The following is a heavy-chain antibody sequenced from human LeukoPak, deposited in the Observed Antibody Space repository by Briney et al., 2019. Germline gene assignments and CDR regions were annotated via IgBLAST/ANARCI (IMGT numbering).Heavy chain of an antibody. V-gene: IGHV3-53*04. CDR3: ARGKLGHYYDSSGYYY. Sequence: PGGSLRLSCAASGFTVSSNYMSWVRQAPGKGLEWVSVIYSGGSTYYADSVKGRFTISRHNSKNTLYLQMNSLRAEDTAVYYCARGKLGHYYDSSGYYYWGQGTLVTVSS. CDR2: IYSGGST. J-gene: IGHJ4*02. D-gene: IGHD3-22*01. CDR1: GFTVSSNY.